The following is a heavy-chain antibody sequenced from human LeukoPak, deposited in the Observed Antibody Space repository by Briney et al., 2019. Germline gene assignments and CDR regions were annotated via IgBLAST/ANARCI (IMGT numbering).Heavy chain of an antibody. V-gene: IGHV4-59*01. CDR1: GGSISSYY. CDR2: IYYSGST. D-gene: IGHD3-22*01. CDR3: ARHSSGYYYVGYFDY. J-gene: IGHJ4*02. Sequence: PSETLSLTCTVSGGSISSYYWSWIRQPPGKGPKWIGYIYYSGSTNYNPSLKSRVTISVDTSKNQFSLKLSSVTAADTAVYYCARHSSGYYYVGYFDYWGQGTLVTVSP.